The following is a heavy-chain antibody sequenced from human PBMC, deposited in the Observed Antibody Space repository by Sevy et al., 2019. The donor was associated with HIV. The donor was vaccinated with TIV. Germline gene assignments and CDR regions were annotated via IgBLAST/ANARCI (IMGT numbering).Heavy chain of an antibody. D-gene: IGHD7-27*01. Sequence: GGSLRLSCAASGFTFSNAWMSWVRQAPGKGLEWVGRIKSKTDGGTTDYAAPVKGRFTISRDDSKNTLYLQMNSLKTEDTAVYSCTPDPSYWGFDYWGQGTLVTVSS. CDR1: GFTFSNAW. CDR3: TPDPSYWGFDY. J-gene: IGHJ4*02. CDR2: IKSKTDGGTT. V-gene: IGHV3-15*01.